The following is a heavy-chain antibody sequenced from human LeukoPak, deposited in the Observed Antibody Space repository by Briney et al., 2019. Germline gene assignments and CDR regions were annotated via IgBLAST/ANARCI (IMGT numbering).Heavy chain of an antibody. CDR2: IYYSGST. CDR1: GGSLSSYY. CDR3: ARDSSGWYFDAFDI. J-gene: IGHJ4*02. D-gene: IGHD6-19*01. V-gene: IGHV4-59*01. Sequence: SETLSLTCTVSGGSLSSYYWSWIRQPPGKGLEWIGYIYYSGSTNYNPSLKSRVTISVDTSKNPFSLKLSSVTAADTAVYYCARDSSGWYFDAFDIWGQGTLVTVSS.